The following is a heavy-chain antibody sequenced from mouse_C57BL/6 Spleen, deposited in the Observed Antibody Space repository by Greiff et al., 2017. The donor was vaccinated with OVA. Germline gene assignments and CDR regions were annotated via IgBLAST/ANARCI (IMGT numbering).Heavy chain of an antibody. Sequence: VQGVESGAELAKPGASVKLSCKASGYTFTSYWMHWVKQRPGQGLEWIGYINPSSGYTKYNQKFKDKATLTADKSSSTAYMQLSSLTYEDSAVYYCATYYDYAHFDYWGQGTTLTVSS. CDR2: INPSSGYT. J-gene: IGHJ2*01. CDR1: GYTFTSYW. CDR3: ATYYDYAHFDY. V-gene: IGHV1-7*01. D-gene: IGHD2-4*01.